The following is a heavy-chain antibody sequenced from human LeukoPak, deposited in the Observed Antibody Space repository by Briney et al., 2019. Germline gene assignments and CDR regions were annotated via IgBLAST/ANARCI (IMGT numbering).Heavy chain of an antibody. CDR2: IYYSGST. D-gene: IGHD5-12*01. CDR3: ARDLDGSATNWFDP. J-gene: IGHJ5*02. CDR1: GGSISSYY. V-gene: IGHV4-59*01. Sequence: SETLSLTCTVSGGSISSYYWSWIRQPPGKGLEWIGYIYYSGSTNYNPSVKSRVTISVDTSKNQFSLKLSSVTAADTAVYYCARDLDGSATNWFDPWGQGTLVTVSS.